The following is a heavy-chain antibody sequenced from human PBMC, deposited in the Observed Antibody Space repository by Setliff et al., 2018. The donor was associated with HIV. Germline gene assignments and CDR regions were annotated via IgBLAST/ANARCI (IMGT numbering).Heavy chain of an antibody. CDR1: GGSISSSSYY. J-gene: IGHJ3*02. Sequence: SETLSLTCTVSGGSISSSSYYWGWIRQPPGKGLEWIGSIYYSGSTYYNPSLKSRVTISVDTSKNQFSLKLSSVTAADTAVYYCARLYYDFWSGYYSFGRERAFDIRGQGTMVTVSS. CDR3: ARLYYDFWSGYYSFGRERAFDI. CDR2: IYYSGST. D-gene: IGHD3-3*01. V-gene: IGHV4-39*01.